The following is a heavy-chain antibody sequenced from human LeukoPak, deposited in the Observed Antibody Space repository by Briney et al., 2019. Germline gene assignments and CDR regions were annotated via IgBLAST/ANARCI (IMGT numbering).Heavy chain of an antibody. CDR3: AKGDNYGPEYYFDY. D-gene: IGHD3-10*01. CDR2: ISGSGGST. V-gene: IGHV3-23*01. Sequence: PGGSLRLSCAASGFTFSSYWMSWVRQAPGKGLEWVSAISGSGGSTYYADSVKGRFTISRDNSKNTLYLQMNSLRAEDTAVYYCAKGDNYGPEYYFDYWGQGTLVTVSS. J-gene: IGHJ4*02. CDR1: GFTFSSYW.